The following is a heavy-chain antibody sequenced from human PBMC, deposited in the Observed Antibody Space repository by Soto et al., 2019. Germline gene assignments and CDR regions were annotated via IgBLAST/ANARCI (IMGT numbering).Heavy chain of an antibody. Sequence: EVQLVESGGSLIQPGGSLRLSCAASGFTVSSSYMSWVRQAPGQGLEWVLVIYSGGSTYYADSVKGRFTISRDNSKHTLYLQMNSLRAEDTAVYYCARAPGSSGYSDYFDYWGQGTLVTVSS. J-gene: IGHJ4*02. CDR3: ARAPGSSGYSDYFDY. D-gene: IGHD3-22*01. V-gene: IGHV3-53*01. CDR1: GFTVSSSY. CDR2: IYSGGST.